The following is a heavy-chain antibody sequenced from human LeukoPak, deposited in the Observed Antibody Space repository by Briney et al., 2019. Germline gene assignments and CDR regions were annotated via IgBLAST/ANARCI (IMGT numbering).Heavy chain of an antibody. Sequence: GGSVRLSCAASGFTFSSYAMSWVRQAPGKGLEWVSAISGSGGSTYYADSVKGRFTISRDNSKNTLYLQMNSLRAEDTAVYYCAKEGRGIVVDITSAFDIWGQGTMVTVSS. V-gene: IGHV3-23*01. CDR2: ISGSGGST. CDR1: GFTFSSYA. J-gene: IGHJ3*02. CDR3: AKEGRGIVVDITSAFDI. D-gene: IGHD3-22*01.